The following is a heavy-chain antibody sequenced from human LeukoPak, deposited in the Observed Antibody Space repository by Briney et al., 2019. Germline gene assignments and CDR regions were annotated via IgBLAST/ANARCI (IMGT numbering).Heavy chain of an antibody. CDR2: ISSSSSYI. J-gene: IGHJ4*02. CDR3: ARQVVVAATRGDYVSYPFDY. V-gene: IGHV3-21*01. CDR1: GFTFSSYS. Sequence: PGGSLRLSCAASGFTFSSYSMNWVRQAPGKGLEWVSSISSSSSYIYYADSVKGRFTISRDNAKSSLYLQMNSLRAEDTAVYYCARQVVVAATRGDYVSYPFDYWGQGTLVTVSS. D-gene: IGHD2-15*01.